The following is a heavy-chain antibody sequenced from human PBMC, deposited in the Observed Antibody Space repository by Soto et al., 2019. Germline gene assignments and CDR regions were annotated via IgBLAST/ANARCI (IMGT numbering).Heavy chain of an antibody. CDR2: ISAYNGNT. CDR1: GYTFTSYG. CDR3: GGVGGCQPDY. Sequence: QVQLVQSGAEVKKPGASVKVSCKASGYTFTSYGISWVRQAPGQGLEWMGWISAYNGNTNYAQKLQGRVTMTTDTSRGTANLRLGSLKSADTAVYYLGGVGGCQPDYWGQEPWSPSPQ. J-gene: IGHJ4*01. D-gene: IGHD6-19*01. V-gene: IGHV1-18*01.